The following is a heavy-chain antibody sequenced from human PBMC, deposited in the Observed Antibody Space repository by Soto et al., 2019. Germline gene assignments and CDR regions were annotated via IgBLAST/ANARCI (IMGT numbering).Heavy chain of an antibody. D-gene: IGHD3-10*01. Sequence: SVKVSFTASGGAFSSDASSWVRQAPGQGLEWMGGIIPIFGTANYAQKFQGRVTITADESTSTAYMELSSLRSEDTAVYYCARSSGGGYYGSGSPRMDIWGQGTMV. CDR1: GGAFSSDA. CDR3: ARSSGGGYYGSGSPRMDI. V-gene: IGHV1-69*13. J-gene: IGHJ3*02. CDR2: IIPIFGTA.